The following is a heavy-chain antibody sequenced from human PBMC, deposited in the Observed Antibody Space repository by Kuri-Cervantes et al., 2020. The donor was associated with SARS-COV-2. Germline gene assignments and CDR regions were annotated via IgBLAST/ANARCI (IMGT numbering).Heavy chain of an antibody. CDR3: ARDRDSNGWLGAYDI. Sequence: GESLKISCAGSGFTVANYYMSWVRQAPGKGLEWVSILYGGDKTDYADSVKGRFTISRDNSKNTLLLRMDSLRADDTAVYYCARDRDSNGWLGAYDIWGQGTMVTVSS. CDR1: GFTVANYY. D-gene: IGHD6-19*01. J-gene: IGHJ3*02. CDR2: LYGGDKT. V-gene: IGHV3-53*01.